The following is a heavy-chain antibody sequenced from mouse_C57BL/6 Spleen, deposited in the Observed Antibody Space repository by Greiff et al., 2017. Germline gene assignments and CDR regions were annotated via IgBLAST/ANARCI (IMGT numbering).Heavy chain of an antibody. CDR1: GYTFTDYY. D-gene: IGHD1-1*01. Sequence: VQLQQPGPELVKPGASVKIPCKASGYTFTDYYMDWVKQSPGQSLEWIGDINPNNGGTNYNQKFKGKATLTVDKSSSTAYMELRSLTSEDTAVYYCARGVLGYESPSFDYWGQGTTLTVAS. CDR2: INPNNGGT. V-gene: IGHV1-18*01. J-gene: IGHJ2*01. CDR3: ARGVLGYESPSFDY.